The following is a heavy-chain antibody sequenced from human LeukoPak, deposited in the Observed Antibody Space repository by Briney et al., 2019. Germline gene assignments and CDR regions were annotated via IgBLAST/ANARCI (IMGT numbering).Heavy chain of an antibody. CDR3: ARGPIIDIVVIPAAADYYHMDV. CDR2: TSAYNGNT. D-gene: IGHD2-2*01. Sequence: ASVKVSCKASGYTFTSYGISWVRQAPGQGLEWMGWTSAYNGNTRYAQKLQGRVTMTTDSSTSTAYMELRSLRSDDTAVYYCARGPIIDIVVIPAAADYYHMDVWGKGTTVTVSS. V-gene: IGHV1-18*01. CDR1: GYTFTSYG. J-gene: IGHJ6*03.